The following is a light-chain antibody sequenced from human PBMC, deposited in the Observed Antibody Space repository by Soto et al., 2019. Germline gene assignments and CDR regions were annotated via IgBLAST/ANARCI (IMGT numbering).Light chain of an antibody. CDR2: GVS. J-gene: IGKJ4*01. CDR1: QSVSSSC. V-gene: IGKV3-20*01. CDR3: QQYGNSPSLT. Sequence: EIVLTQSPGTLSLSQGERTTLSCRASQSVSSSCLAWYQQKPGQAPRLLIYGVSSRATGIPDRFSGSGSGTDFTLTISRLEPEDFAVYYCQQYGNSPSLTFGGGTNVEIK.